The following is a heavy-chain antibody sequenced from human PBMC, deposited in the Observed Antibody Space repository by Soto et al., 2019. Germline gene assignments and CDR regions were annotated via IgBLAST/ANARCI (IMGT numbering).Heavy chain of an antibody. D-gene: IGHD3-3*01. CDR3: ARGGFWSGYSLYYYYMDV. Sequence: ASVKVSCKASGYTFTSYAMHWVRQAPGQRLEWMGWINAGNGNTKYSQKFQGRVTITRDTSASTAYMELSSLRSEDTAVYYCARGGFWSGYSLYYYYMDVWGKGTTVTVSS. CDR2: INAGNGNT. J-gene: IGHJ6*03. CDR1: GYTFTSYA. V-gene: IGHV1-3*01.